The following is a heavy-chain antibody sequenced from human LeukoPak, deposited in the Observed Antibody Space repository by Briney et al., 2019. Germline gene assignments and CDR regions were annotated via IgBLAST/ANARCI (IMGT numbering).Heavy chain of an antibody. D-gene: IGHD2-15*01. J-gene: IGHJ4*02. Sequence: PSETLSLTCTVSGASIRSNYWSWIRQPPGKGLEWIGYIYYSGSTNYNPSLKSRVTISVDTSKNQFSLKLSSVTAADTAVYYCARESGYGFHYWGQGTLVTVSS. V-gene: IGHV4-59*01. CDR2: IYYSGST. CDR1: GASIRSNY. CDR3: ARESGYGFHY.